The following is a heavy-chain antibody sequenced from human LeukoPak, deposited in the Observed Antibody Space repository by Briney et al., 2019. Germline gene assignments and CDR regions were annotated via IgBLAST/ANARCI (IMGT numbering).Heavy chain of an antibody. CDR3: ARDQAGRHSDY. CDR2: ISSSGSTI. CDR1: GFTFSSYE. D-gene: IGHD6-13*01. J-gene: IGHJ4*02. Sequence: GGSLRLSSAASGFTFSSYEMNWVRQAPGKGLEWVSYISSSGSTIYYADSVKGRFTISRDNAKDSLYLQMNSLRAEDSAVYYCARDQAGRHSDYWGQGTLVTVSS. V-gene: IGHV3-48*03.